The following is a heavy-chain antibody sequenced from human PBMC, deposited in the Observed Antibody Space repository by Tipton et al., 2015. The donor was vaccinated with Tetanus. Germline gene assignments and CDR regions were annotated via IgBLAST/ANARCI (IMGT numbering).Heavy chain of an antibody. V-gene: IGHV4-30-4*01. CDR2: IYYSGST. D-gene: IGHD3-3*01. CDR3: ARANYESSKKGPFDS. Sequence: TLSLTCTVSGGSISSADYYWSWIRRSPGKGLEWIGYIYYSGSTFYNPSLKSRIAISRDTSKNQFSLRLSSVTAADSAVYYCARANYESSKKGPFDSWGQGTLVIVSS. J-gene: IGHJ4*02. CDR1: GGSISSADYY.